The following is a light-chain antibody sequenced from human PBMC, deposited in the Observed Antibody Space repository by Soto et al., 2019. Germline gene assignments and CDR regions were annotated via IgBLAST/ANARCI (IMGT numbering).Light chain of an antibody. V-gene: IGKV1-5*01. CDR2: DAS. CDR3: QQYTSYSWT. Sequence: DIQMTQSPSALSASVGDRVTITCLASQSINSWLAWYQQKPGKAPQIMIYDASTLKSGVPSRFSASGSGTECTLIISSLQPDDVATYYCQQYTSYSWTFCQGTKVDIK. J-gene: IGKJ1*01. CDR1: QSINSW.